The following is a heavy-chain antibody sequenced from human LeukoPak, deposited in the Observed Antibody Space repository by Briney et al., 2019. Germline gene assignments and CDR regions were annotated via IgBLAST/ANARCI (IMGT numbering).Heavy chain of an antibody. Sequence: GGSLRLSCAASGFTFSSYAMSSVRQAPGKGLEWVSAIRGSGSSTYYADSVKGRFTISRDNSKNTLYLQMNSVRAEDTAVYYCAKARQGAFDIWGQGTMVTVSS. J-gene: IGHJ3*02. V-gene: IGHV3-23*01. CDR1: GFTFSSYA. CDR2: IRGSGSST. CDR3: AKARQGAFDI.